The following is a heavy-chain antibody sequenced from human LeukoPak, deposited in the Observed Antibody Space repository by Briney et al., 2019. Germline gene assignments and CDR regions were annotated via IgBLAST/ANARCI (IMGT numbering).Heavy chain of an antibody. CDR3: ARDESPSEPLALRLGTFGY. Sequence: GGSLRLSCAASGFTFSLYAMHWVRQAPGKGLEWVAVISYDGSYQYYADSVKGRFTISRDLSKNTLYLQMNSLKTEDTAVYYCARDESPSEPLALRLGTFGYWGQGTLVTVSS. D-gene: IGHD1/OR15-1a*01. CDR1: GFTFSLYA. J-gene: IGHJ4*02. CDR2: ISYDGSYQ. V-gene: IGHV3-30*04.